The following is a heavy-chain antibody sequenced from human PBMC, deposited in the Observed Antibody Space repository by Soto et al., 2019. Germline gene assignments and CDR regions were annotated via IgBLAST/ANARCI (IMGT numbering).Heavy chain of an antibody. J-gene: IGHJ5*02. CDR3: AHRPLGELVYH. CDR2: IFWDGDK. CDR1: GFSLSTSGVG. D-gene: IGHD6-13*01. V-gene: IGHV2-5*02. Sequence: QITLKESGPTLVKPTQTLTLTCTFSGFSLSTSGVGVGWIRQPPGKALEWLALIFWDGDKRYSPSLKSRLTITKDTSRNHVVLTMTNMDPVDTASYYGAHRPLGELVYHWGQGTLVTVSS.